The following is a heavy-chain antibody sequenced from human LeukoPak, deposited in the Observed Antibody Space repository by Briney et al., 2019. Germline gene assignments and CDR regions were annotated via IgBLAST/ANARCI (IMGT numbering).Heavy chain of an antibody. Sequence: GASVKVSCKASGYTFTSYYMNWVRQAPGQGLEWMGWINPNSGGTNYAQKFQGRVTMTRDTSISTAYMELSRLRSDDTAVYYCARGWNYEGPYWFDPWGQGTLVTVSS. CDR2: INPNSGGT. J-gene: IGHJ5*02. V-gene: IGHV1-2*02. CDR1: GYTFTSYY. D-gene: IGHD1-7*01. CDR3: ARGWNYEGPYWFDP.